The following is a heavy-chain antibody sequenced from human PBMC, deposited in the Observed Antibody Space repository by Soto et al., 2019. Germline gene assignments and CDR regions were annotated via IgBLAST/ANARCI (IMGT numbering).Heavy chain of an antibody. CDR2: ISSSSSYI. Sequence: EVQLVESGGGLVNPGGSLRLSCAASGFTFSSYSMNWVRQAPGKGLELVSSISSSSSYIYYAGTLKGRFTISRNNAKDSLYLQMNSLRAEDTAVYCCATERGYRGTQLTYWGQGTLVTVSS. CDR1: GFTFSSYS. CDR3: ATERGYRGTQLTY. J-gene: IGHJ4*02. D-gene: IGHD5-12*01. V-gene: IGHV3-21*01.